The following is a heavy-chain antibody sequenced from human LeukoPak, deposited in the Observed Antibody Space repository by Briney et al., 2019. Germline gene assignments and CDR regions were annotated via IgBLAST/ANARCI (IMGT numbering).Heavy chain of an antibody. Sequence: ASVKVSCKASGYTFTGHYLHWVRQAPGQGLEWMGWINPKTGDRTYAQRFQGRVTMTWDTSISTAYMELSSLRSDDTAMYYCARAYEYGWFDPWGQGTQVTVSS. CDR1: GYTFTGHY. J-gene: IGHJ5*02. V-gene: IGHV1-2*02. CDR2: INPKTGDR. D-gene: IGHD4/OR15-4a*01. CDR3: ARAYEYGWFDP.